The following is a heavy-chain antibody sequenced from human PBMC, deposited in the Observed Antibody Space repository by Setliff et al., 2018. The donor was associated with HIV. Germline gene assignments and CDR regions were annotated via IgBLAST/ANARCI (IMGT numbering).Heavy chain of an antibody. CDR2: IYTSGNI. V-gene: IGHV4-61*02. Sequence: SETLSLTCTVSGGSIGSGSYYWTWIRQPAGKGLEWIGRIYTSGNINYNPSLKSRVTISVDTSKNQFSLKLTSVTASDTAVYYCASGGGYSGWYFVL. CDR3: ASGGGYSGWYFVL. D-gene: IGHD1-26*01. CDR1: GGSIGSGSYY. J-gene: IGHJ2*01.